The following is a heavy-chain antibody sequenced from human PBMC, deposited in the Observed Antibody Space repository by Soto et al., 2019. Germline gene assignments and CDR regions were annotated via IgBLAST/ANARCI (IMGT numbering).Heavy chain of an antibody. CDR1: VGSISSYY. CDR3: AIGGSGSYYNPYYFDY. CDR2: IYYSGST. Sequence: PSETLSLTCTVSVGSISSYYWSWIRQPPGKGLEWIGYIYYSGSTNYNPSLKSRVTISVDTSKNQFSLKLSSVTAADTAVYYCAIGGSGSYYNPYYFDYWGQGTLVTVSS. V-gene: IGHV4-59*01. J-gene: IGHJ4*02. D-gene: IGHD3-10*01.